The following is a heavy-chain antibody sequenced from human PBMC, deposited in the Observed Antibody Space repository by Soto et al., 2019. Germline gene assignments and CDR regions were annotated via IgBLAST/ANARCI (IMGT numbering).Heavy chain of an antibody. CDR1: GESFGAYY. D-gene: IGHD3-22*01. CDR3: ARGSVDKVDSSGFYAY. V-gene: IGHV4-34*01. J-gene: IGHJ4*02. CDR2: INHSGGT. Sequence: ETPDLTCAVYGESFGAYYWRWVRQPPGKGLEWIGEINHSGGTSYNPSLKSRVTISVDTSKSQFSLKLTSVTAADRAVYYCARGSVDKVDSSGFYAYWGQGNPVTVS.